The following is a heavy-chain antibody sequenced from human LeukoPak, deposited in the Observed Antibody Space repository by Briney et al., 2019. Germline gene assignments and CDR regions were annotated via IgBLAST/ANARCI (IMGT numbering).Heavy chain of an antibody. CDR2: MKEDGSEI. Sequence: GGSLRLSCAASGFTFTFQTMSWVRQAPGKGLEWVASMKEDGSEIFYVGSVKGRFIISRDNAKNSLYLQMNSLRAEDTAVYYCAKRIGSCDSISCLYFDHWGQGALVTVSS. J-gene: IGHJ4*02. D-gene: IGHD2-2*01. CDR3: AKRIGSCDSISCLYFDH. CDR1: GFTFTFQT. V-gene: IGHV3-7*03.